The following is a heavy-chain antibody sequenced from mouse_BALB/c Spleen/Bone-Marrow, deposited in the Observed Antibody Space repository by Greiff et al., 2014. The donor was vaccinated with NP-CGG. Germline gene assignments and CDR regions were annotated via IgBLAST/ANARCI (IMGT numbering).Heavy chain of an antibody. CDR1: GYTFTSYW. Sequence: LQQSGSGLVRPGASVKLSCKASGYTFTSYWMHWVKQRPGQGLEWLGNIYPGTGSINYGEKFKSKATLTVDTSSSTAYMQLSSLTSEDSAVYYCTRSGYVMDYWGQGTSVTVSS. CDR3: TRSGYVMDY. V-gene: IGHV1S22*01. D-gene: IGHD3-1*01. CDR2: IYPGTGSI. J-gene: IGHJ4*01.